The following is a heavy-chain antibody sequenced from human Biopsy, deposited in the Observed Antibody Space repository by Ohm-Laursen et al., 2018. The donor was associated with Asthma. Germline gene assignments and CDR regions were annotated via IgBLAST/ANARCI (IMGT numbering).Heavy chain of an antibody. V-gene: IGHV3-30*18. D-gene: IGHD3-10*01. Sequence: SLRLSCAASGFTFSTYGMHWVRHAPGKGLEWVAVISYDGTHEHYADSVKGRFTISRDNSKNTLYLQMNSLSGEDSAVYYCAKVYYGSGSRPSPYGMDVRGQGTTVTVSS. CDR2: ISYDGTHE. J-gene: IGHJ6*02. CDR1: GFTFSTYG. CDR3: AKVYYGSGSRPSPYGMDV.